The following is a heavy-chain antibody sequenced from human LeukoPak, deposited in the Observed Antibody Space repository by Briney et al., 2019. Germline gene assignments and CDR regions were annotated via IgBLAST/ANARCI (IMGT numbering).Heavy chain of an antibody. CDR3: AASPIAAADDYYYGMDV. D-gene: IGHD6-13*01. CDR1: GFTFSNYA. V-gene: IGHV3-30-3*01. Sequence: GGSLRLSCATSGFTFSNYAMHWVRQAPGKGLEWVSVISSDGSNKFYADSVKGRFTISRDNSKNTLYLQMNILRTEDTAVYYCAASPIAAADDYYYGMDVWGQGTTVTVSS. J-gene: IGHJ6*02. CDR2: ISSDGSNK.